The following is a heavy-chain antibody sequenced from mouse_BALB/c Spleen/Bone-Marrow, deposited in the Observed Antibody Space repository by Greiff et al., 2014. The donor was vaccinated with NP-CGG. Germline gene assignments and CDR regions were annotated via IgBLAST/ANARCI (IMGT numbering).Heavy chain of an antibody. V-gene: IGHV1S81*02. CDR2: IISCNGRT. Sequence: VQLVESGAELVKPGASVKLSCKSSGYTFTSYWMHWVKQRPGQGLEWIGEIISCNGRTNYNEKFKSKATLTVDKSSNTAYMQISRLTYEDSAVYYGSRCVLEYFDVWGAGTTVTVSS. J-gene: IGHJ1*01. D-gene: IGHD1-1*01. CDR3: SRCVLEYFDV. CDR1: GYTFTSYW.